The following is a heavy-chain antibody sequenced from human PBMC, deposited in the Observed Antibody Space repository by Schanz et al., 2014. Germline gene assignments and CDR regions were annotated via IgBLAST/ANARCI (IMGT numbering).Heavy chain of an antibody. CDR3: VRDSFFAFDY. Sequence: EVQLAESGGGLVQPGGSLRLSCATSGFSLDIFAVSWVRQAPGKGLEWVANIKQDESEKYYVDSVKGRFTMSRDNAKNSVFLQMNSLRAEDTAVYYCVRDSFFAFDYWGQGTLVTVSS. D-gene: IGHD3-3*01. J-gene: IGHJ4*02. V-gene: IGHV3-7*01. CDR2: IKQDESEK. CDR1: GFSLDIFA.